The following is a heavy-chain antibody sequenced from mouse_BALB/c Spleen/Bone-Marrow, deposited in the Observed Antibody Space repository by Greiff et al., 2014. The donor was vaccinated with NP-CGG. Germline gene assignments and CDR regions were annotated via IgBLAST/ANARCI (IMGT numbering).Heavy chain of an antibody. CDR2: ISTYSGKT. CDR1: GYTFTEYV. V-gene: IGHV1-67*01. CDR3: ASYFGNAMDY. Sequence: VQLQQSGPELVRAGVSVKISCKGSGYTFTEYVMYWVRQSHAKSLEWIGVISTYSGKTNYNQKFKGKATMTVDKSSSTAYMELARLTSEDSAIYYCASYFGNAMDYWGQGTSVTVSS. J-gene: IGHJ4*01. D-gene: IGHD2-1*01.